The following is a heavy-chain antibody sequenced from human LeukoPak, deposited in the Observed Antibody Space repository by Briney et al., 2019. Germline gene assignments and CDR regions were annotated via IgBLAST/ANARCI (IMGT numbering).Heavy chain of an antibody. D-gene: IGHD6-13*01. Sequence: SETLSLTCAVYGGSFSGYYWSWIRQPPGKGLEWIGEINHSGSTNYNPSLKSRVTISVDTSKNQFSLKLSSVTAADTAVYYCASSQQLVRRNWFDPWGQGTLVTVSS. CDR2: INHSGST. CDR3: ASSQQLVRRNWFDP. J-gene: IGHJ5*02. CDR1: GGSFSGYY. V-gene: IGHV4-34*01.